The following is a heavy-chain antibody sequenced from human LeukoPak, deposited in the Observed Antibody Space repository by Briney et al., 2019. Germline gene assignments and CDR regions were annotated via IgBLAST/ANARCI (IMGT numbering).Heavy chain of an antibody. J-gene: IGHJ4*02. V-gene: IGHV3-23*01. D-gene: IGHD5-18*01. CDR2: ISGSGGST. CDR3: ARRGHGYGSPFDY. CDR1: GFTFSSYA. Sequence: GGSLRLSCAASGFTFSSYAMSWVRQAPGKGLEWVSAISGSGGSTYYADSVKGRFTISRDNSKNTLYLQMNSLRAEDTAVYYCARRGHGYGSPFDYWGQGTLVTVSS.